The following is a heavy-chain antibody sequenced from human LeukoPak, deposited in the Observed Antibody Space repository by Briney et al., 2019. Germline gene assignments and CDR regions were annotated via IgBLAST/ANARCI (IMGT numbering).Heavy chain of an antibody. CDR2: INHSGST. CDR1: GGSFSGYY. V-gene: IGHV4-34*01. J-gene: IGHJ4*02. CDR3: ARAPRRPAPFDY. Sequence: SETLSLTCAVYGGSFSGYYWSWIRQPSGKGLEWIGEINHSGSTNYNPSLKSRVTISVDTSKNQFSLKLSSVTAADTAVYYCARAPRRPAPFDYWGQGTLVTVSS.